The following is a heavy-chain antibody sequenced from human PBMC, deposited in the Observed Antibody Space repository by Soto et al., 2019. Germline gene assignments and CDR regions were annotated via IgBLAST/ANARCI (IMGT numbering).Heavy chain of an antibody. V-gene: IGHV2-5*01. CDR2: IYWNDDK. CDR3: AHSPCGAAPDY. D-gene: IGHD6-6*01. Sequence: QITLKESGPTLVKPTETLTLTCTVSGFPLSARGVGVGWIRQPPGKALEWLAIIYWNDDKRYTPSLKSTLTITKDTSKNQVVLSMTNTDPVDTAKDYCAHSPCGAAPDYWGQGTLVTVSS. J-gene: IGHJ4*02. CDR1: GFPLSARGVG.